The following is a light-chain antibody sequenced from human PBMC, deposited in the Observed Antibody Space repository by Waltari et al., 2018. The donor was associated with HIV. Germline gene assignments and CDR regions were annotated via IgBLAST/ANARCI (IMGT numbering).Light chain of an antibody. CDR3: QQYYSTPPT. Sequence: DIVMTQSPDSLAVSLGGRTTINCKSSQNLFYSSNNKNYLAWYQHKPGQPPKLLFYWASTRESGVPDRFRGSGSGTNFSLTISSLQADDVAVYFCQQYYSTPPTFGQGPKLEI. CDR1: QNLFYSSNNKNY. J-gene: IGKJ2*01. V-gene: IGKV4-1*01. CDR2: WAS.